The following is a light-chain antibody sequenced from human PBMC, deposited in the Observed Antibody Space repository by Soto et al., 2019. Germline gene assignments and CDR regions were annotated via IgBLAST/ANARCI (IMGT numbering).Light chain of an antibody. CDR3: QQYGTPLFT. J-gene: IGKJ3*01. Sequence: IVLTQSPGTLSLSPGERATLSCGASQSVINNFLAWYQQKPGQAPRLLIYGASSRATGVPDRFSGSGSGTDFTLTISRLAPGDFAVYYCQQYGTPLFTFGHGTKEDIQ. CDR1: QSVINNF. V-gene: IGKV3-20*01. CDR2: GAS.